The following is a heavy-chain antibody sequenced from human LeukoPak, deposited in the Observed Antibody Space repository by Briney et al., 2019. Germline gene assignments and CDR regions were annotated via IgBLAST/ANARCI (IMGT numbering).Heavy chain of an antibody. CDR2: ITSSGGST. CDR1: GFTFSTYA. Sequence: PGGSLTLSCAASGFTFSTYAMSWVRQAPGKGLEWVSAITSSGGSTYYADSVKGRFTISRDNSKNTLYMQMSSLRADDTAVYYCARGSRGDHDYWGQGTLVTVSS. V-gene: IGHV3-23*01. J-gene: IGHJ4*02. CDR3: ARGSRGDHDY. D-gene: IGHD4-17*01.